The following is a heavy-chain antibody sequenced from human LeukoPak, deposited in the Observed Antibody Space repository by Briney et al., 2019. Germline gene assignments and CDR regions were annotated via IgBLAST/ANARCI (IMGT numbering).Heavy chain of an antibody. CDR2: IKSKTDGGTT. CDR3: TTLLRSPYGMDV. V-gene: IGHV3-15*01. CDR1: GFTFSDYY. D-gene: IGHD2/OR15-2a*01. J-gene: IGHJ6*02. Sequence: GGSLRLSCAASGFTFSDYYMSWIRQAPGKGLEWVGRIKSKTDGGTTDYAAPVKGRFTISRDDSKNTLYLQINSLKTEDTAVYYCTTLLRSPYGMDVWGQGTTVTVSS.